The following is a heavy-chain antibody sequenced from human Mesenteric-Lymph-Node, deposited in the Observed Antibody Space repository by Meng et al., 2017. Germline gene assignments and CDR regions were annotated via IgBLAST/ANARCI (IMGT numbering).Heavy chain of an antibody. V-gene: IGHV1-24*01. CDR2: FDPEDGET. J-gene: IGHJ3*02. CDR3: ARDQWAITMIVVPTDAFDI. D-gene: IGHD3-22*01. Sequence: ASVKVSCKVSGYTLTELSMHWVRQAPGKGLEWMGGFDPEDGETIYAQKFQGRVTMTEDTSTDTAYMELSSLRSEDTAVYYCARDQWAITMIVVPTDAFDIWGQGTMVTVSS. CDR1: GYTLTELS.